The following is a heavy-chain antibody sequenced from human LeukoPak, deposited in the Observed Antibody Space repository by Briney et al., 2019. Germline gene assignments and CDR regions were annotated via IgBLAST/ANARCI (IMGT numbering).Heavy chain of an antibody. D-gene: IGHD3-16*01. V-gene: IGHV3-33*01. Sequence: GGSLRLSCAASGFIFSSYGMHWVRQAPGKGLEWVAVIWYDGSNKYYADSVKGRFTISRDNSKNTLYLQMNSLRAEDTAVYYCARDMSVTAYYYYGMDVWGQGTTVTVSS. CDR1: GFIFSSYG. CDR3: ARDMSVTAYYYYGMDV. CDR2: IWYDGSNK. J-gene: IGHJ6*02.